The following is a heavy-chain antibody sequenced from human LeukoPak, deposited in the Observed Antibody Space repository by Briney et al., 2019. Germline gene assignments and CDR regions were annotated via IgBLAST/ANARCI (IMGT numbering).Heavy chain of an antibody. D-gene: IGHD6-13*01. CDR2: INTDGTST. J-gene: IGHJ3*02. CDR1: GFTFSSYW. V-gene: IGHV3-74*01. CDR3: AMEGGSNWSDDFDI. Sequence: PGGSLRLSCVASGFTFSSYWMHWVRQAPGKGLVWVSRINTDGTSTTYADSVKGRFTISRDNAKNTLYLQMNSLRAEDTAVYYCAMEGGSNWSDDFDIWGQGTMVTVSS.